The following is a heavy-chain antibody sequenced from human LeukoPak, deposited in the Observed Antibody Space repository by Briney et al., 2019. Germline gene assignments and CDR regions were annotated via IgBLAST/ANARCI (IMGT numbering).Heavy chain of an antibody. D-gene: IGHD3-22*01. J-gene: IGHJ4*02. CDR3: ARIGYYDSIGYCFFVY. CDR1: GYSFTSYW. CDR2: IYPVDSDT. V-gene: IGHV5-51*01. Sequence: GESLNISCKGSGYSFTSYWIGWVRHMRGKGLEWMGIIYPVDSDTRYSQAFQGQATISSNNSTCTAYLQWSSQNAADTAMDCCARIGYYDSIGYCFFVYWGQGTLVTVSS.